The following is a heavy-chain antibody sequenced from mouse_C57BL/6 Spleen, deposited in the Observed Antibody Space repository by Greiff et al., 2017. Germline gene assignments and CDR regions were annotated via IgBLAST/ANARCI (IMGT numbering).Heavy chain of an antibody. J-gene: IGHJ1*03. V-gene: IGHV5-17*01. CDR3: AREDGSSLSYWYFDV. CDR1: GFTFSDYG. D-gene: IGHD1-1*01. CDR2: ISSGSSTI. Sequence: EVTLMESGGGLVKPGGSLKLSCAASGFTFSDYGMHWVRQAPEKGLEWVAYISSGSSTIYYADTVKGRFTISRDNAKNTLFLQMTSLRSEDTAMYYCAREDGSSLSYWYFDVWGTGTTVTVAS.